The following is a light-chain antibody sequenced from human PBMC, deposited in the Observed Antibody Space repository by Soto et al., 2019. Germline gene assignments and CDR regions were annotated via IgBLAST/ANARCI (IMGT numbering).Light chain of an antibody. CDR2: HAS. CDR3: QQSYRTTRT. J-gene: IGKJ1*01. V-gene: IGKV1-39*01. CDR1: QTFXSW. Sequence: IQLTQSPSTLSASVGDSVTITCRASQTFXSWFVWYQQKPGKAPKVLXYHASSLQRGGPSRLSGSGSATDFTLTISSMQPYYFANYYFQQSYRTTRTFGQGTKVDIK.